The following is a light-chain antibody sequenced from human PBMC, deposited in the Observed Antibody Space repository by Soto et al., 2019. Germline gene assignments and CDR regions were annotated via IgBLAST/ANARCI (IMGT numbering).Light chain of an antibody. V-gene: IGKV1-9*01. CDR2: AAS. CDR1: QGISSN. CDR3: QQLNTFPYT. Sequence: DIQLTQSPSFLSASVGDRVTITCRASQGISSNLAWYQQNPGKAPKLLIYAASTLQSGVPSRFSGSRSGTEFSLTISSLQPEDCASYYCQQLNTFPYTFGQGTKLEIK. J-gene: IGKJ2*01.